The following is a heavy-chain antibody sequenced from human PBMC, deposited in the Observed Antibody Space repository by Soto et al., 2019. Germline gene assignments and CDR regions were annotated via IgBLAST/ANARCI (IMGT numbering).Heavy chain of an antibody. CDR1: GGSFSGYY. CDR3: ARGEGDLDY. D-gene: IGHD3-16*01. CDR2: INHSGST. Sequence: SETLSLTCAVYGGSFSGYYGSWIRQPPGKGLEWIGEINHSGSTNYNPSLKSRVTISVDTSKNRLSLKLNSVTAADTAVYYGARGEGDLDYWGQGTLVTVSS. V-gene: IGHV4-34*01. J-gene: IGHJ4*02.